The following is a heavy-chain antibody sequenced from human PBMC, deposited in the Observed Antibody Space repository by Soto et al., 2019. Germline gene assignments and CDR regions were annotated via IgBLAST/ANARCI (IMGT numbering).Heavy chain of an antibody. V-gene: IGHV4-34*01. CDR2: VNHSGST. D-gene: IGHD3-9*01. Sequence: QVQLQQWGAGLLKPSETLSLTCAVYDRSFSGYYWSWIRQPPGKGLEWIGEVNHSGSTNYNPSLKRRVTMSVDTSKNQFSLKRSSVTAADTAVYYCARGRRSGYDILTGYLTREYYFDYWGQGTLVTVSS. CDR1: DRSFSGYY. J-gene: IGHJ4*02. CDR3: ARGRRSGYDILTGYLTREYYFDY.